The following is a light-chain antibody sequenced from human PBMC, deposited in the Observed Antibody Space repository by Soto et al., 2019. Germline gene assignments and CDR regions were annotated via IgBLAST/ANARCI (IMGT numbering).Light chain of an antibody. CDR1: SSDVGSYNR. V-gene: IGLV2-18*02. CDR3: CSYTSSTHYV. Sequence: QSALTQPPSVSGSPGQSVTISCTGTSSDVGSYNRVSWYQQPPGTAPKLMLYEVSNRPSGVPDRFSGSKSGNTASLTISGLQAEDEGDYYCCSYTSSTHYVFGTGIKLTVL. J-gene: IGLJ1*01. CDR2: EVS.